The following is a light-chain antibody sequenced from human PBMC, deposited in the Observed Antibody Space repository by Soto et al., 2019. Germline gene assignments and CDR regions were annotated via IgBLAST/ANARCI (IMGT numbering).Light chain of an antibody. V-gene: IGKV1-8*01. CDR3: QQYYSYPIT. CDR2: ATS. J-gene: IGKJ5*01. CDR1: QNIPSY. Sequence: AIRMTQSPSSLSASVGDRVTITCRASQNIPSYVAWYQQKPGEAPKVLIYATSTLQSGVPSRFSGSGSGADFTFTINYLQSEDSATYYCQQYYSYPITFGQGTRLEIK.